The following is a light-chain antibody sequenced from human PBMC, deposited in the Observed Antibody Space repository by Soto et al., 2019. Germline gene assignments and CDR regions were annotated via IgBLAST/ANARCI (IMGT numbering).Light chain of an antibody. V-gene: IGKV1-39*01. J-gene: IGKJ1*01. Sequence: DIQMTQSTSSLSASVGDRVTITCRSSQSICTYLNWYQHKLGKAPKLLIYAASSLQSGVPSRFSGSGSGTDFTLTISSLQPEDFAIYYCQQSYGTPGTFGQGTKVDIK. CDR3: QQSYGTPGT. CDR2: AAS. CDR1: QSICTY.